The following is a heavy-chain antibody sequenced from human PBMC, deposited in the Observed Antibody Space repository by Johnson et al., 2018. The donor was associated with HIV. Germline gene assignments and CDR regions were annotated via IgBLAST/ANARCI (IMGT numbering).Heavy chain of an antibody. V-gene: IGHV3-30*04. CDR1: GFTFSSYA. J-gene: IGHJ3*02. CDR3: ARTTIFGVVINDAFDI. D-gene: IGHD3-3*01. CDR2: ISYDGNNK. Sequence: QVQLVESGGGVVQPGRSLRLSCAASGFTFSSYAMHWVRQAPGKGLEWLAVISYDGNNKYYADSVKGRFTISRDNSKNTLYLQMNSLRAEDTAVYYCARTTIFGVVINDAFDIWGQGTMVTVSS.